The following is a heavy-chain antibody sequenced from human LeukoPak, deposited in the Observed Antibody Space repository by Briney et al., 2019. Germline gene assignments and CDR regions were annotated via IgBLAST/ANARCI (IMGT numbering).Heavy chain of an antibody. CDR3: AREGGSGSYDWYFDL. V-gene: IGHV3-23*01. D-gene: IGHD3-10*01. CDR1: GFTFSIYA. J-gene: IGHJ2*01. CDR2: ITSTTSST. Sequence: PGGSLRLSCAASGFTFSIYAMHWVRQAPGKGLEWVSTITSTTSSTSYADSVKGRFTISRDNAKNSLYLEMNSLRAEDTAFYYCAREGGSGSYDWYFDLWGRGTLVTVSS.